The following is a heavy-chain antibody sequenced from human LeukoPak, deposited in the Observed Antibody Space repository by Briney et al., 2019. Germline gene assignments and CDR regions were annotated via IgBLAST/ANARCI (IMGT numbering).Heavy chain of an antibody. CDR1: GGSFSGYY. CDR2: INHSGST. D-gene: IGHD3-10*01. V-gene: IGHV4-34*01. Sequence: NPSETLSLTCAVYGGSFSGYYWSWIRQPPGKGLEWIGEINHSGSTNYNPSLKSRVTISVDTSKNQSSLKLSSVTAADTAVYYCARGDRLRYYYGSGSYYSGYWGQGTLVTVSS. J-gene: IGHJ4*02. CDR3: ARGDRLRYYYGSGSYYSGY.